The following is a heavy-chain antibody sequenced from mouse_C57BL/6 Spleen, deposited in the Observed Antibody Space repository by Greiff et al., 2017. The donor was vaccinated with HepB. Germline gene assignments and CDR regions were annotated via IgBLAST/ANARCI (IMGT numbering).Heavy chain of an antibody. J-gene: IGHJ2*01. V-gene: IGHV1-52*01. Sequence: QVQLQQPGAELVRPGSSVKLSCKASGYTFTSYWMHWVKQRPIQGLEWIGNIDPSDSETHYNQKFKDKATLTVDKSSSTAYMQLSSLTSEDSAVYYCARKGYYYGSSPFDYWGQGTTLTVS. CDR3: ARKGYYYGSSPFDY. D-gene: IGHD1-1*01. CDR1: GYTFTSYW. CDR2: IDPSDSET.